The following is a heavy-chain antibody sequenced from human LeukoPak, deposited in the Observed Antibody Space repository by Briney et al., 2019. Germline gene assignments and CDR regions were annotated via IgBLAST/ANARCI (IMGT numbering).Heavy chain of an antibody. V-gene: IGHV3-66*01. CDR1: GFTVSSNY. CDR2: IYSGGST. J-gene: IGHJ5*02. D-gene: IGHD3-10*01. Sequence: GGSLRLSCAASGFTVSSNYMSWVRQAPGKGLEWVSVIYSGGSTYYADSVKGRFTISRDNSKNTLYLQMNSLRAEDTAVYYCAREGGGSGSYPNWFDPWGQGTLVTVSS. CDR3: AREGGGSGSYPNWFDP.